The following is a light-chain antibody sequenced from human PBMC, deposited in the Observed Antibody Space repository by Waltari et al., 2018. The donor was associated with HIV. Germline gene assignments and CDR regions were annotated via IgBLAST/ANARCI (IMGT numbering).Light chain of an antibody. Sequence: HSALTQPPSASGSPGQSVTISCTGAGSAVGAYNYVSWSQQHPGKAPKLMIYEVTKRPSGVPDRFFGSKSDNTASLTVSGLQAEDEAVYYCSSYAVSNRLVFGGGTKLTVL. J-gene: IGLJ3*02. CDR3: SSYAVSNRLV. CDR1: GSAVGAYNY. V-gene: IGLV2-8*01. CDR2: EVT.